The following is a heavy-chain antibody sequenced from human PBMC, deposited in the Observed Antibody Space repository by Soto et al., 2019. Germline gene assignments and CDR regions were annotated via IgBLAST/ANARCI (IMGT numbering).Heavy chain of an antibody. CDR2: INWNGGST. Sequence: GGSLRLSCAACGFTFDGYGMSWVRQAPGKGMEWVSGINWNGGSTDYVDSVKGRFTISRDNAKSSLYLQMNSLRAEDTALYYCARKGRRTSLYYFHYWGQGTLLTVSS. V-gene: IGHV3-20*04. J-gene: IGHJ4*02. D-gene: IGHD1-1*01. CDR1: GFTFDGYG. CDR3: ARKGRRTSLYYFHY.